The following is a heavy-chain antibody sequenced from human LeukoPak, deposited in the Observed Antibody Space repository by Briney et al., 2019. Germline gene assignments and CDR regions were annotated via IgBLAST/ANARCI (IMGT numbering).Heavy chain of an antibody. CDR1: GISVSNDY. V-gene: IGHV3-53*04. CDR3: ARDSRGEKDFDV. CDR2: IYADGYT. J-gene: IGHJ3*01. Sequence: GGSLRVSCAASGISVSNDYMSWVRQAPGKGLEWVSAIYADGYTRDAASVKGRFSISRHNSKNTVYLQMDNLRPEDTAVYYCARDSRGEKDFDVWGPGTMVTVSS.